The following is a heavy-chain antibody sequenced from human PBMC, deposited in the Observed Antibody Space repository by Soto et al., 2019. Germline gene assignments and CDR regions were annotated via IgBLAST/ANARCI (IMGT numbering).Heavy chain of an antibody. D-gene: IGHD1-26*01. CDR2: IKQDGSEK. V-gene: IGHV3-7*01. CDR3: ARDKSGSALHAFDI. CDR1: GFTFSSYW. Sequence: GGSLRLSCAASGFTFSSYWMSWVRQAPGKGLEWVANIKQDGSEKYYVDSVKGRFTISRDNAKNSLYLQMNSLRAEDTAVYYCARDKSGSALHAFDIWGQGTMVTVSS. J-gene: IGHJ3*02.